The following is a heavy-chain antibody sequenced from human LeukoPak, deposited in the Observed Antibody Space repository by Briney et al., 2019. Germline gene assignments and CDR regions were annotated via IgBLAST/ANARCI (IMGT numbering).Heavy chain of an antibody. D-gene: IGHD3-22*01. J-gene: IGHJ4*02. V-gene: IGHV1-18*01. CDR3: ARVFEVGPNESSGYYYGY. CDR1: GYTFTSYG. CDR2: ISAYNGNT. Sequence: ASVKVSCKASGYTFTSYGISWVRQAPGQGLEWMGWISAYNGNTNYAQKLQGRVTMTTATSTTTAYMELRSLRSDDTAVYYCARVFEVGPNESSGYYYGYWGQGTLVTVSS.